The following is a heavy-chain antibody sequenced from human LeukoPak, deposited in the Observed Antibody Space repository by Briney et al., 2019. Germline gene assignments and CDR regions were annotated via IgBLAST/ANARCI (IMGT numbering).Heavy chain of an antibody. D-gene: IGHD3-10*01. CDR2: IYYSGST. Sequence: ETSETLSLTCTVSGGSISSGDYYWSWIRQPPGKSLEWIGYIYYSGSTYYNPSLKSRVTISVDTSKNQFSLKLSSVTAADTAVYYCARDKGYYGSGSYYDYWGQGTLVTVSS. V-gene: IGHV4-30-4*01. CDR3: ARDKGYYGSGSYYDY. CDR1: GGSISSGDYY. J-gene: IGHJ4*02.